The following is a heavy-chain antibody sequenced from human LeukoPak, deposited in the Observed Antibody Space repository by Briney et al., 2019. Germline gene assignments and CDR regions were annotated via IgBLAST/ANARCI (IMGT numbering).Heavy chain of an antibody. Sequence: ASVKVSCKVSGYTLTELSMHWVRQAPGQGLEWMGIINPSGGSTSYAQKFQGRVTMTRDTSTSTVYMELSSLRSEDTAVYYCARALGYGDYVHQVDYWGQGTLVTVSS. CDR2: INPSGGST. V-gene: IGHV1-46*01. J-gene: IGHJ4*02. CDR1: GYTLTELS. D-gene: IGHD4-17*01. CDR3: ARALGYGDYVHQVDY.